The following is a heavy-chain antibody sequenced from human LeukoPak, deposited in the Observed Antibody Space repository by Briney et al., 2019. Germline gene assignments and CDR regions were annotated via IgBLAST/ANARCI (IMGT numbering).Heavy chain of an antibody. CDR3: ARVTVMGSSFDY. CDR2: ISGSGGST. V-gene: IGHV3-48*01. Sequence: GGSLRLSCAASGFTFSSYSMNWVRQAPGKGLEWVSAISGSGGSTYYADSVKGRFTISRDNAKNSLYLQMNSLRAEDTAVYYCARVTVMGSSFDYWGQGTLVTVSS. D-gene: IGHD6-6*01. J-gene: IGHJ4*02. CDR1: GFTFSSYS.